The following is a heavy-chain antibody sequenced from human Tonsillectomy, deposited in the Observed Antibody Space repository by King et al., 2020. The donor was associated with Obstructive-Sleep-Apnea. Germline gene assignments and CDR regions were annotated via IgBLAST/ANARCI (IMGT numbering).Heavy chain of an antibody. CDR3: ASYAYAAVGSTDYFDY. CDR1: GYTFTSYG. J-gene: IGHJ4*02. V-gene: IGHV1-18*04. D-gene: IGHD6-13*01. CDR2: ISVYNGDT. Sequence: VQLVESGVEVKKPGASVKVSCKASGYTFTSYGITWVRLAPGQGLEWMGWISVYNGDTKYAQKFQGRVTMTTDTSTNTAYMELRSLGSDDTAVYYCASYAYAAVGSTDYFDYWGQGTLVTVSS.